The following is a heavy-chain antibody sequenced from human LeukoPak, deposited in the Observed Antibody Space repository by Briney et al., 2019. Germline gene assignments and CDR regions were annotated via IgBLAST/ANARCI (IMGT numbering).Heavy chain of an antibody. J-gene: IGHJ4*02. CDR2: ISSSSSYI. V-gene: IGHV3-21*04. D-gene: IGHD3-10*01. CDR3: ARTNYGSGSYYKSRDFDY. Sequence: GGSLRLSCAASGFTFSSYSMNWVRQAPGKGLEWVSSISSSSSYIYYADSVKGRFTISRDNAKNSLYLQMNSLRAEDTAVYYCARTNYGSGSYYKSRDFDYWGQGTLVTVSS. CDR1: GFTFSSYS.